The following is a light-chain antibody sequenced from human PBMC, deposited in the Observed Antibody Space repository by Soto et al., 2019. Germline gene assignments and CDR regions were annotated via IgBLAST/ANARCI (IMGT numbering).Light chain of an antibody. CDR3: AAWDDSLNGGV. CDR1: SSNIGTNT. J-gene: IGLJ3*02. V-gene: IGLV1-44*01. Sequence: QSVLTQLPSASGTPGQKVTISCSGGSSNIGTNTANWYQQLPGTAPKVVIYSNNQRSSGVPDRFSGSKSGTSASLAISGLQSEDEAEYYCAAWDDSLNGGVFGGGTKLTVL. CDR2: SNN.